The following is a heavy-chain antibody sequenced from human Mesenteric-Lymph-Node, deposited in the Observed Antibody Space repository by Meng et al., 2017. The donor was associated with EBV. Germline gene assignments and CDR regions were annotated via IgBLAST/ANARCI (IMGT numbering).Heavy chain of an antibody. CDR1: GSSIRRVNC. V-gene: IGHV4-4*02. CDR2: IYHSGST. J-gene: IGHJ4*02. Sequence: DPGPGLVRPSVTLSLTAASSGSSIRRVNCWSWVRQPPWKGLEWMGEIYHSGSTNYNPSLKGRVTISVDKSKRQFSLKLTSVTAADTAVYHCSRFQRFGDFDGGQGTLVTVSS. CDR3: SRFQRFGDFD. D-gene: IGHD3-10*01.